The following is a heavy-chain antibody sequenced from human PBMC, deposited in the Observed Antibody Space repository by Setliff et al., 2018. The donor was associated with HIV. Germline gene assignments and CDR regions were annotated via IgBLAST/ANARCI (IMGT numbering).Heavy chain of an antibody. CDR1: GYTLTELS. V-gene: IGHV1-24*01. CDR3: ARDPSSWFYFDY. J-gene: IGHJ4*02. D-gene: IGHD6-13*01. Sequence: ASVKVSCKISGYTLTELSIHWVRQAPGKGLEWMANFDPEDGETFYAQKFQGRLTMTEDTSTDTAYMELSSLRSDDTAVYYCARDPSSWFYFDYWGQGALVTVSS. CDR2: FDPEDGET.